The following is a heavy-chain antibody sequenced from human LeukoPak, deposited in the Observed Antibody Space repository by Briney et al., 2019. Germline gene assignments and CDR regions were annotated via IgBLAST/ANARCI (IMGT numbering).Heavy chain of an antibody. CDR1: GFTFSSYA. Sequence: GGSLRLSCAASGFTFSSYAMSWVRQAPGKGLEWVSAISGSGSTTYYADSVKGRFTISRDNSKNTLYLQMNSLRAEDTAVYYCAKDQKIVATILGAFDIWGQGTMVTVSS. CDR3: AKDQKIVATILGAFDI. V-gene: IGHV3-23*01. J-gene: IGHJ3*02. D-gene: IGHD5-12*01. CDR2: ISGSGSTT.